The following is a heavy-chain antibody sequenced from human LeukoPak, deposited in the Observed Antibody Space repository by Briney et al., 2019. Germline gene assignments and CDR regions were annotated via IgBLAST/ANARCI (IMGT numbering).Heavy chain of an antibody. CDR1: GFTFSSYD. D-gene: IGHD6-13*01. CDR3: ARGILFGAAAGTEPFDY. V-gene: IGHV3-13*01. Sequence: GGSLRLSCAASGFTFSSYDMHWVRQATGKGLEWVSATGTAGDTYYPGSVKGRFTISRENAKNSLYLQMNSLRAGDTAVYYCARGILFGAAAGTEPFDYWGQGTLVTVSS. CDR2: TGTAGDT. J-gene: IGHJ4*02.